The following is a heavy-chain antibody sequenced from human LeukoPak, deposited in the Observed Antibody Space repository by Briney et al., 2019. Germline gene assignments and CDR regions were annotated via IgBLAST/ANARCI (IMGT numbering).Heavy chain of an antibody. CDR2: ISGSGDKT. J-gene: IGHJ4*02. Sequence: GGSLRLSCAASGFTFSSYAMSWVRQAPRKGLEWVSLISGSGDKTYYADSVKGRFTISRDNSKNTLYLQMNSLRAEDTAVYYCASHYYYGSGTYYTSDYWGQGTLVTVSS. V-gene: IGHV3-23*01. CDR3: ASHYYYGSGTYYTSDY. CDR1: GFTFSSYA. D-gene: IGHD3-10*01.